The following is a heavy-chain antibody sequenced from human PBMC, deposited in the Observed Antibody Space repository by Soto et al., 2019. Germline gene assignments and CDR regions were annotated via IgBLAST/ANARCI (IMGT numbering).Heavy chain of an antibody. D-gene: IGHD3-22*01. J-gene: IGHJ5*01. CDR1: GFIFSSYG. Sequence: QVQLVESGGGVVQPGRSLRLSCAASGFIFSSYGMHWVRQAPGRGLEWVAVISYDGSSSDYADSVKGRFTISRDNSKNTMYLQMNRLRTEDTAVYNCAIFVTPLGGYYDSWGQGTLVTVSS. CDR2: ISYDGSSS. CDR3: AIFVTPLGGYYDS. V-gene: IGHV3-30*03.